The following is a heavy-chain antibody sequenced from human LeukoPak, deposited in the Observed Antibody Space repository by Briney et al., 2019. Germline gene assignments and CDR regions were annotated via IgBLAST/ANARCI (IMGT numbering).Heavy chain of an antibody. D-gene: IGHD3/OR15-3a*01. CDR2: IYSSGST. CDR3: ARQTGSGLFILP. Sequence: SETLSLTCNVSGGSLRGYYWSWIRQPPGKGLEWIGYIYSSGSTNYNPSLKSRVTMSVDTSKNQFSLKVSSVTAADTAVYYCARQTGSGLFILPGGQGTLVTVSS. V-gene: IGHV4-59*01. CDR1: GGSLRGYY. J-gene: IGHJ4*02.